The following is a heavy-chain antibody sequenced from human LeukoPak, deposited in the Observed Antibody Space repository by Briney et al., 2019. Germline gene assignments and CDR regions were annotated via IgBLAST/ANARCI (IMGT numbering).Heavy chain of an antibody. Sequence: PGGSLRLSCAASGFTFSSYAMYWVRQAPGKGLEGVSGIFGSGGSAHYADSVKGRFTIFRDNSKNTVYLQMNSLRAEDTAVYYCAKTTVGYSSGRYPGWPVDYWGQGTLVTVSS. CDR2: IFGSGGSA. J-gene: IGHJ4*02. CDR3: AKTTVGYSSGRYPGWPVDY. CDR1: GFTFSSYA. D-gene: IGHD6-19*01. V-gene: IGHV3-23*01.